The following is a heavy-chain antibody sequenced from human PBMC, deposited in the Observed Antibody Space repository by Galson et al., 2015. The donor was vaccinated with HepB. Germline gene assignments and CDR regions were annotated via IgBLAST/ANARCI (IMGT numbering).Heavy chain of an antibody. CDR2: IKSKTDGGTT. CDR1: GFTFSNAW. J-gene: IGHJ6*03. CDR3: TTEGGAEYQLLPYYYYYYMDV. D-gene: IGHD2-2*01. Sequence: SLRLSCAASGFTFSNAWMNWVRQAPGKGLEWVGRIKSKTDGGTTDYAAPVKGRFTISRDDSKNTLYLQMNSLKTEDTAVYYCTTEGGAEYQLLPYYYYYYMDVWGKGTTVTVSS. V-gene: IGHV3-15*07.